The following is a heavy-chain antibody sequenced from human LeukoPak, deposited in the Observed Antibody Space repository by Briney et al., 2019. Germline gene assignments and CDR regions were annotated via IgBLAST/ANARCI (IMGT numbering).Heavy chain of an antibody. J-gene: IGHJ6*02. D-gene: IGHD2-2*01. Sequence: PGRSLGLSCAASGFTFSSYGMHWVRQAPGKGLEWVAVIWYDGSNKYYADSVKGRFTISRDNSKNTLYLQMNSLRAEDTAVYYCASAPEIVGSSTSPFMDVWGQGTTVTVSS. V-gene: IGHV3-33*01. CDR1: GFTFSSYG. CDR2: IWYDGSNK. CDR3: ASAPEIVGSSTSPFMDV.